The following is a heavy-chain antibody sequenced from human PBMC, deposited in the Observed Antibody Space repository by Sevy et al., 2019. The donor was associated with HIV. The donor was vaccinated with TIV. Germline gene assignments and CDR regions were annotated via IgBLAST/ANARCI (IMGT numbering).Heavy chain of an antibody. CDR1: RFSFSYYG. Sequence: GGSLRLSCIGSRFSFSYYGIHWVRQAPGKGLDWVALISHDGINEYYADSVKGRFTISRDNSKNTVYLEMNSLRTEDTAVYYCAKDREYQLLYPYYFDYWGQGTLVTVSS. J-gene: IGHJ4*02. V-gene: IGHV3-30*18. D-gene: IGHD2-2*02. CDR2: ISHDGINE. CDR3: AKDREYQLLYPYYFDY.